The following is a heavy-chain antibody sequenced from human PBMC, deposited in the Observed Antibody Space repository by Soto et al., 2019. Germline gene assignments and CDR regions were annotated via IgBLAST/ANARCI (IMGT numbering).Heavy chain of an antibody. D-gene: IGHD6-19*01. CDR1: GGTFSNSG. CDR2: IIPIFDTT. CDR3: AGGPILVSVAPHENFFDP. V-gene: IGHV1-69*01. J-gene: IGHJ5*02. Sequence: QLHLVQSGAEVKKPGSSLKVSCKASGGTFSNSGISWVRQAPGQGLEWMGGIIPIFDTTNYAQKLQGRITIIADESTNTVHMELSKLRFADPGVYYCAGGPILVSVAPHENFFDPWGQGTLVTVSS.